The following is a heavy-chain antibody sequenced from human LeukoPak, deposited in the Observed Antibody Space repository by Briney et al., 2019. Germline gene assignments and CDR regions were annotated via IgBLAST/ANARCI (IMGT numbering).Heavy chain of an antibody. J-gene: IGHJ4*02. Sequence: GASVKVSCKASGGTFSSYAISWVRQAPGQGLEWMGGIIPIFGTANYAQKFQGRVTITADESTSTAYMELSSLRSEDTAVYYCASGRGPTLWFGERNDYWGQGTLVTVSS. CDR3: ASGRGPTLWFGERNDY. V-gene: IGHV1-69*13. CDR2: IIPIFGTA. CDR1: GGTFSSYA. D-gene: IGHD3-10*01.